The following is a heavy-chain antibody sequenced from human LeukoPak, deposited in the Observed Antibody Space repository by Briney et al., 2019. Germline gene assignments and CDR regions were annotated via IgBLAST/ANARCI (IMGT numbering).Heavy chain of an antibody. V-gene: IGHV4-4*07. J-gene: IGHJ5*02. D-gene: IGHD1-26*01. CDR3: ARGLFGVGATRFNWFDP. Sequence: PSETLSLTCTVSGGSISSYYWSWIRQPAGKGLEWIGRIYTSGSTNYNPSLKSRVTMSVDTSKNQFSLKLSSVTAADTAVYYCARGLFGVGATRFNWFDPWGQGTLVTVSS. CDR1: GGSISSYY. CDR2: IYTSGST.